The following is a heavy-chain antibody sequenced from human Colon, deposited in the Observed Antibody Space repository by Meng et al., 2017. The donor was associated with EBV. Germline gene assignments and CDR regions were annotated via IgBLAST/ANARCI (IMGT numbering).Heavy chain of an antibody. CDR3: ARGPYCGGDCYWFDP. CDR2: IYHGGTT. V-gene: IGHV4-30-2*01. CDR1: GDSISSGDYS. J-gene: IGHJ5*02. Sequence: LPLRGPPSARAHPSHSLPPTCACSGDSISSGDYSWSWIRQPPGQGLEWIGYIYHGGTTYNTSLKSRVTISVDNSKNQFSLRLTSVTAADTAVYYCARGPYCGGDCYWFDPWGQGTLVTISS. D-gene: IGHD2-21*02.